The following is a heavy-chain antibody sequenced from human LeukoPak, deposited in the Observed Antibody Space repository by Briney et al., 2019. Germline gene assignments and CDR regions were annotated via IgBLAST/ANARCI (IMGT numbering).Heavy chain of an antibody. V-gene: IGHV1-8*03. D-gene: IGHD3-22*01. CDR2: MNPNSGNT. Sequence: ASVKVSCKASGYTFTSYDINWVRQATGQGLEWMGWMNPNSGNTGYAQKFQGRVTITRNTSISTAYMELSSLRSEDTAMYYCARDRNYYDNSGYPFDPWGQGTLVTVPS. CDR3: ARDRNYYDNSGYPFDP. CDR1: GYTFTSYD. J-gene: IGHJ5*02.